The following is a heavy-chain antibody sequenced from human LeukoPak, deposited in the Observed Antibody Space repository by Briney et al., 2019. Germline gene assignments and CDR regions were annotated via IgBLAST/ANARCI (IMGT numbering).Heavy chain of an antibody. CDR2: IYYSGST. D-gene: IGHD3-10*01. Sequence: PSETLSLTCTVSGGSISSSSYYWGWIRQPPGKGLEWIGSIYYSGSTYYNPSLKSRVTTSVDTSKNQFSLKLSSVTAADTAVYYCARYNYGSGRHNYFDYWGQGTLVTVSS. CDR1: GGSISSSSYY. V-gene: IGHV4-39*07. CDR3: ARYNYGSGRHNYFDY. J-gene: IGHJ4*02.